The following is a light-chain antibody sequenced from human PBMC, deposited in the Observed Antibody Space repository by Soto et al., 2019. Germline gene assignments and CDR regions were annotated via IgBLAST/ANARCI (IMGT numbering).Light chain of an antibody. CDR2: DVS. J-gene: IGLJ2*01. V-gene: IGLV2-14*03. CDR3: TSYTDNNTFPVV. CDR1: SSDIGSYDS. Sequence: QSVLTQPASVSGSPGQSTTISCTGTSSDIGSYDSVFWYQQLPGKAPKLIIYDVSNRPSGVSHRFSGSKSGNTASLTISGLQAEDEADYHCTSYTDNNTFPVVFGGGTQLTVL.